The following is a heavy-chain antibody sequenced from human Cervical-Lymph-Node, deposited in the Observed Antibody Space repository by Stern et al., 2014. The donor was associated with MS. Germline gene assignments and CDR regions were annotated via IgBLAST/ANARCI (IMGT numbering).Heavy chain of an antibody. Sequence: EVQLVESGGGLVQPGESLRLSCDASGFTFSHYSINWVRQAPGKGLEWISSISNNSTHTYYADSVEGRFTSSRDSSKDSVSLHMVSLRAEDTAVYYCARARVGDYAHSPHLDSWGQGTLVTVSS. CDR2: ISNNSTHT. CDR1: GFTFSHYS. CDR3: ARARVGDYAHSPHLDS. J-gene: IGHJ4*02. D-gene: IGHD4-17*01. V-gene: IGHV3-21*01.